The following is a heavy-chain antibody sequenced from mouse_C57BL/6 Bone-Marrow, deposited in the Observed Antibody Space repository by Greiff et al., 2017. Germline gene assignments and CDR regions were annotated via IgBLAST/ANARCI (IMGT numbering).Heavy chain of an antibody. CDR2: IYPGSGST. D-gene: IGHD2-4*01. V-gene: IGHV1-55*01. Sequence: VQLQQPGAELVKPGASVKMSCKASGYTFTSYWITWVKQRPGQGLEWIGDIYPGSGSTNYNEKFKSKATLTVDKSSSTAYMQLSSLTSEDSAVYYCARDYAWYFDVWGTGTTVTVSS. J-gene: IGHJ1*03. CDR3: ARDYAWYFDV. CDR1: GYTFTSYW.